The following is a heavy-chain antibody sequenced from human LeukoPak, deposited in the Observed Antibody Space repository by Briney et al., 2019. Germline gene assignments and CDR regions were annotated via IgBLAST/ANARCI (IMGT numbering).Heavy chain of an antibody. CDR1: GGSISSGSYY. J-gene: IGHJ4*02. Sequence: PSETLSLTCTVSGGSISSGSYYWSWIRQPPGKGLEWIGSIYYSGSTYYNPSLKSRVTIFVDTSKNQFSLKLSSVTAADTAVYYCARQYTGIDYWGQGTLVTVSS. CDR2: IYYSGST. CDR3: ARQYTGIDY. D-gene: IGHD2-2*02. V-gene: IGHV4-39*01.